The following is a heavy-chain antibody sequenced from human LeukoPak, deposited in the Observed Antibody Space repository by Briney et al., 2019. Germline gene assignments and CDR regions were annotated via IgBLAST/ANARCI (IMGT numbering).Heavy chain of an antibody. CDR2: IKSKTDGGTT. V-gene: IGHV3-15*01. CDR1: GFTFSNVW. Sequence: GGSLRLSCAASGFTFSNVWVSWVRQAPGKGLEWVGRIKSKTDGGTTDYVAPVKGRFTISRDDSKNTLYLQMNSLKSEDTAVYYCTTRPTVYNIYFPATFDYWGQGTLVTVSS. D-gene: IGHD1-1*01. J-gene: IGHJ4*02. CDR3: TTRPTVYNIYFPATFDY.